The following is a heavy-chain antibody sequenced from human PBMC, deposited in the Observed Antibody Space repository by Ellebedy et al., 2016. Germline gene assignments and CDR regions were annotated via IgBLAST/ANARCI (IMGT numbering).Heavy chain of an antibody. Sequence: GGSLRLXXAASGFTFDDYAMHWVRQAPGKGLEWVSLISWDGGSTYYADSVKGRFTISRDNSKNTLYLQMNSLRAEDTAVYYCAKDIQGLEWLLGPYFDYWGQGTLVTVSS. CDR3: AKDIQGLEWLLGPYFDY. J-gene: IGHJ4*02. V-gene: IGHV3-43D*04. D-gene: IGHD3-3*01. CDR1: GFTFDDYA. CDR2: ISWDGGST.